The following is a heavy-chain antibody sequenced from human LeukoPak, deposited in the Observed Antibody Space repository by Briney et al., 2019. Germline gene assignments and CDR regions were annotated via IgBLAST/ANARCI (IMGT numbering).Heavy chain of an antibody. D-gene: IGHD4-17*01. V-gene: IGHV4-59*08. CDR1: GASISNFF. J-gene: IGHJ4*02. CDR2: MSNSGTT. CDR3: ARHLRTGYYGFDY. Sequence: SETLSLTCTVSGASISNFFWSWIRQSPEKGLEWIGYMSNSGTTGHNPSLESRVTMSIGPSKNHFSLSLRSVTAADTALYYCARHLRTGYYGFDYWGQGVLVTVSS.